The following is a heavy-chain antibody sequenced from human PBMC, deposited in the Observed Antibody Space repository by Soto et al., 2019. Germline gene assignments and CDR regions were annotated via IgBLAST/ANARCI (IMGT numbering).Heavy chain of an antibody. CDR2: IYYSGST. CDR1: GGSISSYY. V-gene: IGHV4-59*01. CDR3: ARFRMSPATRYYFVNSGCVHVDYFYY. J-gene: IGHJ4*01. D-gene: IGHD3-22*01. Sequence: SETLSLTCTGSGGSISSYYWSWIRQPPGKGLEWIGYIYYSGSTNYNPSLKSRVTISVDTSKNQFSLKLSSVTAADTAVYYCARFRMSPATRYYFVNSGCVHVDYFYYCGQGTLVIVSS.